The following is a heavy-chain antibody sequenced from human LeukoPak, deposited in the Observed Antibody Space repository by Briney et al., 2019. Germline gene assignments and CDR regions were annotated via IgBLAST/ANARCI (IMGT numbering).Heavy chain of an antibody. V-gene: IGHV4-38-2*02. J-gene: IGHJ3*02. CDR1: GYSISSGYY. Sequence: PSETLSLTCTVSGYSISSGYYWGWIRQPPGKGLEWIGYIYHSGSTYYNPSLKSRVTLSVDTSKNQFSLKLSSVTAADTAVYYCARAPYGDYDDAFDIWGQGTMVTVSS. CDR2: IYHSGST. CDR3: ARAPYGDYDDAFDI. D-gene: IGHD4-17*01.